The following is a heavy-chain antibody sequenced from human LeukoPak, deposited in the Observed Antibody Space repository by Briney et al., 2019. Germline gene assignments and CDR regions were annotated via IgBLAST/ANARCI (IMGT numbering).Heavy chain of an antibody. CDR2: KQFDEKVSDNEIP. J-gene: IGHJ5*02. V-gene: IGHV4-39*01. Sequence: AETLSLTCSVSGVSISNNLWPWPRLPQRPGKGLEGNGTKQFDEKVSDNEIPSYNPSLKGRATISAEKSKNQLSLKVKSVTAADTASYYCAALTLTGVAGRGWFDAWGQGTLVIVSS. D-gene: IGHD3-3*01. CDR1: GVSISNNLWP. CDR3: AALTLTGVAGRGWFDA.